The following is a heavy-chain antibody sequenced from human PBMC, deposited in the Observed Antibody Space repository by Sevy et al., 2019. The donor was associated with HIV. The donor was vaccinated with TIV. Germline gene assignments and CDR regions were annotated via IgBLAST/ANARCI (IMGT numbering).Heavy chain of an antibody. CDR1: GFSFDSYG. CDR2: ISGSGTRT. CDR3: AKGGGGHYDPDEIGYYFYYYNMDV. D-gene: IGHD3-22*01. V-gene: IGHV3-23*01. Sequence: GGSLRLSCAVSGFSFDSYGMTWVRQAPGKGLEWVSGISGSGTRTYYADSVKGRFSISRDNSKNRLYLQMNSLRSEDTAYYYCAKGGGGHYDPDEIGYYFYYYNMDVWGKGTTVTVS. J-gene: IGHJ6*03.